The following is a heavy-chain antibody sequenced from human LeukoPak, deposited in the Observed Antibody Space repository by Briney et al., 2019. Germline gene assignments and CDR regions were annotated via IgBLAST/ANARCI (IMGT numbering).Heavy chain of an antibody. CDR3: ARDYYDSSGPQRYYYYYYMDV. J-gene: IGHJ6*03. CDR1: GGSISSYY. CDR2: IYYSGST. D-gene: IGHD3-22*01. Sequence: SETLSLTCTVSGGSISSYYWSWIRQPPGKGLEWIGYIYYSGSTNYNPSLKSRVTISVDTSKNQFSLKLSSVTAADTAVYYCARDYYDSSGPQRYYYYYYMDVWGKGTTVTVSS. V-gene: IGHV4-59*12.